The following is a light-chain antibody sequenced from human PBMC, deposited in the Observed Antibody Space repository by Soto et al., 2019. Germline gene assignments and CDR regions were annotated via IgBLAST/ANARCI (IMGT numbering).Light chain of an antibody. CDR2: DVS. CDR3: SSYRSSNLLI. J-gene: IGLJ2*01. CDR1: SSDVGGYNF. V-gene: IGLV2-14*01. Sequence: QSVLTQPASVSGSPGQSITISCTGTSSDVGGYNFVAWYQQHPGKTPKLMIYDVSNRPSGVSSRFSGSKSGNTASLTISWLQAEDEADYYCSSYRSSNLLIFGGGTKLTVL.